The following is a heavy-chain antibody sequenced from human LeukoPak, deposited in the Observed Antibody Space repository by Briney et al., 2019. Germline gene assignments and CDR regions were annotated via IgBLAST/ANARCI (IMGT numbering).Heavy chain of an antibody. CDR1: GFTVSGTH. D-gene: IGHD4-23*01. CDR3: ARSNSGPDY. Sequence: GGSLRLSCAASGFTVSGTHMSWVRQAPGKGLEWVSAIYTGGTTYYSDSVEGRFTISRDKSKNTLYLQMDSLRVEDTAVYYCARSNSGPDYWGQGTLVIVPS. CDR2: IYTGGTT. J-gene: IGHJ4*02. V-gene: IGHV3-53*01.